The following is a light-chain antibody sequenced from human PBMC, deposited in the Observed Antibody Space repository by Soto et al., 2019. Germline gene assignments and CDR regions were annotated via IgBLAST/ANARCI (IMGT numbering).Light chain of an antibody. CDR1: QSISSW. J-gene: IGKJ1*01. V-gene: IGKV1-5*03. CDR2: KAS. Sequence: DIQMTQSPSTLPASVGDRVTITCRASQSISSWLAWYQQKPGKAPKLLIYKASSLESGVPSRFSGSGSGTEFTLTIISLQPDDFATYYCQQYNSYSTFGQGTKVDIK. CDR3: QQYNSYST.